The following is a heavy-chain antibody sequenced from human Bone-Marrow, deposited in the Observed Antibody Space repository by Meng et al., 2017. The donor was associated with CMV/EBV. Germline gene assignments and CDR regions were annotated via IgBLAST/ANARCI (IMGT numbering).Heavy chain of an antibody. V-gene: IGHV4-4*07. CDR3: ARTREVLRYFDWVAGSYYFDY. Sequence: SDYWSWIRKPAGKGLEWIGRIYTSGSTNYNPSLKSRVTMSVDTSKNQFSLKLSSVTAADTAVCYCARTREVLRYFDWVAGSYYFDYWGQGTLVTVSS. D-gene: IGHD3-9*01. CDR1: SDY. J-gene: IGHJ4*02. CDR2: IYTSGST.